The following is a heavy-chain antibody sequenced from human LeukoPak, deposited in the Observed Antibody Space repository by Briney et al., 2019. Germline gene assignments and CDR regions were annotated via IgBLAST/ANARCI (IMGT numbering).Heavy chain of an antibody. Sequence: SETLSLTCTVSGGSISSSSYYWGWIRQPPGKGLEWIGSIYYSGSTYYNPSLKSRVTISVDTSKNQFSLKLSSVTAVDTAVYYCARTTEEYSGSYFYYWGQGTLVTVSS. CDR2: IYYSGST. D-gene: IGHD1-26*01. CDR3: ARTTEEYSGSYFYY. V-gene: IGHV4-39*01. J-gene: IGHJ4*02. CDR1: GGSISSSSYY.